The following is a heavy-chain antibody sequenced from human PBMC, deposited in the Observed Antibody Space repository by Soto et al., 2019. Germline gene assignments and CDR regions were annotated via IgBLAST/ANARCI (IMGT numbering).Heavy chain of an antibody. CDR3: ARDLPLYCRGDCNFDF. Sequence: WGSLIISWGVSVFIFSIYCMHWVRQSPVKGLEWVTVISYDGGERFYADSVKGRFTISRYNSKNRLDLQMSSLRPEDTAVYYCARDLPLYCRGDCNFDFWGQGTLVTVSS. CDR2: ISYDGGER. D-gene: IGHD2-21*02. CDR1: VFIFSIYC. V-gene: IGHV3-30*03. J-gene: IGHJ4*02.